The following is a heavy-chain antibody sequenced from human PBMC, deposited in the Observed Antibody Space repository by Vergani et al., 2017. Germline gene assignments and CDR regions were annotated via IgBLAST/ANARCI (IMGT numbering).Heavy chain of an antibody. CDR3: AKGYDILTVFDY. CDR1: GFTVSSNY. Sequence: EVQLLETGGGLVQPGGSLRLSCAASGFTVSSNYMSWVRQAPGKGLEWVSGISGSGGSTYYADSVKGRFTISRDNSKNTLYLQMNSLRAEDTAVYYCAKGYDILTVFDYWGQGTLVTVSS. V-gene: IGHV3-23*01. CDR2: ISGSGGST. J-gene: IGHJ4*02. D-gene: IGHD3-9*01.